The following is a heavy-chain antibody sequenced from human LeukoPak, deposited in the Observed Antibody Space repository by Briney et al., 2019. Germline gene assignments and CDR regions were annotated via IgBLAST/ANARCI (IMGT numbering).Heavy chain of an antibody. CDR2: INHSGST. CDR3: ARQGYSSTSDAFDV. D-gene: IGHD5-18*01. J-gene: IGHJ3*01. Sequence: PSETLSLTCAVYGGSFSGYYWSWNRQPPGKGLEWIGEINHSGSTTYNPSLKSRVTISVDTSRRQFSLNLTSVTAADTAVYYCARQGYSSTSDAFDVWGQGTMVTVS. V-gene: IGHV4-34*01. CDR1: GGSFSGYY.